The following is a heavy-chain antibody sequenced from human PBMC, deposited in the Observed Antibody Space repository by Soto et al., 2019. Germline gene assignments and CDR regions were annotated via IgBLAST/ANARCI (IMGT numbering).Heavy chain of an antibody. D-gene: IGHD1-7*01. CDR3: ASRDPGTSVDY. CDR1: GGSFTSNNW. CDR2: IYRTGST. J-gene: IGHJ4*02. Sequence: LSLTCAVSGGSFTSNNWWTWVRQPPGQGLEWIGEIYRTGSTNYNPSLKSRVTISLDKSENQFSPKVTSLTAADTAVYYCASRDPGTSVDYWGQGTLVTVSS. V-gene: IGHV4-4*02.